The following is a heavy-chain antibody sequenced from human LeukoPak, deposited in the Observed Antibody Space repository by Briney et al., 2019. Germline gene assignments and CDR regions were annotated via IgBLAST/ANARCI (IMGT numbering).Heavy chain of an antibody. Sequence: RGSLRLSCAASGFTFSDYYMSWIRPAPGKGVGWVSYISSSGSTIHYADSLRGRFTISRDNAKNSLYLQMNSLRAEDTAVYYCARVGCTNGVCYRRQYYMDVWGKGTTVTVSS. CDR1: GFTFSDYY. D-gene: IGHD2-8*01. V-gene: IGHV3-11*04. J-gene: IGHJ6*03. CDR3: ARVGCTNGVCYRRQYYMDV. CDR2: ISSSGSTI.